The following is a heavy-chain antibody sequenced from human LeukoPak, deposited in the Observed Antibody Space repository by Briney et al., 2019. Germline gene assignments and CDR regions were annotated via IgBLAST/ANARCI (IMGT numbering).Heavy chain of an antibody. V-gene: IGHV1-2*02. J-gene: IGHJ4*02. D-gene: IGHD3-10*01. Sequence: GSVKVSCKASGYTFTGYYMHWVRQAPGQGLEWMGWINPNSGGTNYAQKFQGRVTMTRDTSISTAYMELSRLRSDDTAVYYCARGDSPSVQLLWFGELLGYWGQGTLVTVSS. CDR3: ARGDSPSVQLLWFGELLGY. CDR1: GYTFTGYY. CDR2: INPNSGGT.